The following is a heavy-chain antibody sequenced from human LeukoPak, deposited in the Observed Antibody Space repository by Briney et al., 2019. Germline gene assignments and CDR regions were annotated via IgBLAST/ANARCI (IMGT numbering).Heavy chain of an antibody. CDR3: AKNPRYYYYMDV. CDR1: GFTFSSYA. Sequence: PGGSLRLSCAASGFTFSSYAMSWVRQAPGKGLEWVSSISSRGDDTSYADSVKGRFTISRDNSKNTLYLQMNSLRAEDTAVYYCAKNPRYYYYMDVWGKGTTVTVSS. V-gene: IGHV3-23*01. CDR2: ISSRGDDT. J-gene: IGHJ6*03.